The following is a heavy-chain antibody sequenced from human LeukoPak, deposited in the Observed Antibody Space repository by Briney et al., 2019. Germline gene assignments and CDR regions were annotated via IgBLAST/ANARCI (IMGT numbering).Heavy chain of an antibody. CDR1: GFTFTDTW. V-gene: IGHV3-15*01. D-gene: IGHD4-17*01. J-gene: IGHJ6*02. Sequence: RGSLRLSCAASGFTFTDTWMSWVRQAPGRGREWVGRIKSLSNGGTSEYGAPVEGRFTITRDESKDTLFLQMNSLKSEDTAIYYCTTEKHGEHRWGMDVWGHGTTVTVSS. CDR2: IKSLSNGGTS. CDR3: TTEKHGEHRWGMDV.